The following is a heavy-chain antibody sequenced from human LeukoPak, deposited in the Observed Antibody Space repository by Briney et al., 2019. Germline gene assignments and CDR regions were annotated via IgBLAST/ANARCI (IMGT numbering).Heavy chain of an antibody. J-gene: IGHJ5*02. CDR1: GGSISSGGYS. CDR3: ARMDSSGWYGGGVWFDP. CDR2: IYHSGST. D-gene: IGHD6-19*01. V-gene: IGHV4-30-2*01. Sequence: PSETLSLTCAVSGGSISSGGYSWSWIRQPPGKGLEWIGYIYHSGSTNYNPSLKSRVTMSVDTSKNQFSLKLSSVTAADTAVYYCARMDSSGWYGGGVWFDPWGQGTLVTVSS.